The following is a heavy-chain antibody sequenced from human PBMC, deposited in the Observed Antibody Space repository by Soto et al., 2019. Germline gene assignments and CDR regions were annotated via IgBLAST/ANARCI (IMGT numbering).Heavy chain of an antibody. V-gene: IGHV3-64*01. Sequence: GGSLRLSCAASGFTFSSYAMHWVRQAPGKGLEYVSAISSNGGSTYYANSVKGRFTISRDNSKNTLYLQMGSLRAEDMAVYYCARRGLYYYYMDVWGKGTTVTVSS. CDR1: GFTFSSYA. CDR2: ISSNGGST. CDR3: ARRGLYYYYMDV. J-gene: IGHJ6*03. D-gene: IGHD3-10*01.